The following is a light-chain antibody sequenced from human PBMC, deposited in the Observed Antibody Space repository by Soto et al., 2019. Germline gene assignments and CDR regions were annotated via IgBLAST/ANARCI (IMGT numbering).Light chain of an antibody. CDR2: EVS. V-gene: IGLV2-14*01. CDR1: SSDVGGYNY. CDR3: SSYTIRSTNVV. Sequence: QSVLTQPASVSGSPGQSITISCTGTSSDVGGYNYVSWYQQHPGKAPKLMIYEVSNRPSGVSNRFSGSKSGNTASLTISGLQAEDEADYYCSSYTIRSTNVVFGGGTKLTV. J-gene: IGLJ2*01.